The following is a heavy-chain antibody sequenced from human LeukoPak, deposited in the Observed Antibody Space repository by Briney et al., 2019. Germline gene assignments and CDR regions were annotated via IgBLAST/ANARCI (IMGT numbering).Heavy chain of an antibody. CDR1: GYTFTSYA. D-gene: IGHD3-9*01. V-gene: IGHV1-3*01. J-gene: IGHJ3*02. CDR2: INAGNGNT. Sequence: ASVKVSCKASGYTFTSYAMHWVRQAPGQRLERMGWINAGNGNTKYSQKFQGRVTITRDTSASTAYMELSSLRSEDTAVYYCARTRLLRYFDWSEDAFDIWGQGTMVTVSS. CDR3: ARTRLLRYFDWSEDAFDI.